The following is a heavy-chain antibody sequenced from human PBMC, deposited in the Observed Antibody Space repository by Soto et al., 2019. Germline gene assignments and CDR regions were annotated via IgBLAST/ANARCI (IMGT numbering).Heavy chain of an antibody. CDR3: SKGVPAARDAFDI. CDR1: GYTFTGYY. CDR2: INPNSGGT. D-gene: IGHD2-2*01. J-gene: IGHJ3*02. V-gene: IGHV1-2*02. Sequence: ASVKVSCKASGYTFTGYYMHWVRQAPGQGLEWMGWINPNSGGTNYAQKFQGRVTMTRDTSISTAYIGLSRLSSDDTAVYYCSKGVPAARDAFDIWGQGTMVTVSS.